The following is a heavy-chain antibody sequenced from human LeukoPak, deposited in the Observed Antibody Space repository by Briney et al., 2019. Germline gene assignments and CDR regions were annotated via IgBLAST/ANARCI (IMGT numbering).Heavy chain of an antibody. V-gene: IGHV3-30-3*01. Sequence: GGSLRLSWAASGFTFSSYAMHWVRQAPGKGLEWVAVISYDGSNKYYADSVKGRFTISRDNSKNTLYLQMNSLRAEDTAVYYCARDLTGYYPAPYYYYGMDVWGQGTTVTVSS. J-gene: IGHJ6*02. CDR2: ISYDGSNK. CDR1: GFTFSSYA. CDR3: ARDLTGYYPAPYYYYGMDV. D-gene: IGHD3-9*01.